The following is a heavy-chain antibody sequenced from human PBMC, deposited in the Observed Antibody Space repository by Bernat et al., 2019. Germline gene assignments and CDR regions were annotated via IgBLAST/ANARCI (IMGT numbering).Heavy chain of an antibody. CDR1: GFTFSSYE. CDR3: ARDGGMWNYYYGMDV. D-gene: IGHD3-16*01. CDR2: ISSSGSTI. Sequence: EVQLVESGGGLVQPGGSLRLPCAASGFTFSSYEMNWVRQAPGKGLEWVSYISSSGSTIYYADSVKGRLTISRDKAKNSLYLQMKRLRAEDTAVYYCARDGGMWNYYYGMDVWGQGTTVTVSS. V-gene: IGHV3-48*03. J-gene: IGHJ6*02.